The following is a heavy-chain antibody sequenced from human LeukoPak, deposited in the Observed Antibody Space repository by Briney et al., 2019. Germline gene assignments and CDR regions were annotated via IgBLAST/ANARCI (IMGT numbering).Heavy chain of an antibody. D-gene: IGHD1-26*01. Sequence: GGSLRLSCAASGFTVSSNYISWVRQAPGKGFEWYSVIYSGGNTYYADSVKGRFTISSDNSKNTLYLQMNSLRAEDTAVYYCAKTIVGVTNWFDPWGQGTLVTVSS. CDR3: AKTIVGVTNWFDP. V-gene: IGHV3-53*01. CDR1: GFTVSSNY. J-gene: IGHJ5*02. CDR2: IYSGGNT.